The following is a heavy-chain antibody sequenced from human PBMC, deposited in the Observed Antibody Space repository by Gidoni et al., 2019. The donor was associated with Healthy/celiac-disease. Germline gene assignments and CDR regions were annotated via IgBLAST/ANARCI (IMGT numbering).Heavy chain of an antibody. V-gene: IGHV3-21*01. D-gene: IGHD3-10*01. CDR1: GFTFSSYS. CDR3: ARVRPGYYYMDV. Sequence: EVQLVESGGGLVKPGGSLRLPCAASGFTFSSYSMNWVRQAPGKGLAWVSSIRSRSSYIYYADSVKGRFTISRDNAKNSLYLQMSSLGAEDTAVYYGARVRPGYYYMDVWGKGTTVTVSS. CDR2: IRSRSSYI. J-gene: IGHJ6*03.